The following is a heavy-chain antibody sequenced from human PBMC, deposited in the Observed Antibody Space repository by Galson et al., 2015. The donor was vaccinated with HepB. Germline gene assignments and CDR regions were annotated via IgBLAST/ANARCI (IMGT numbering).Heavy chain of an antibody. Sequence: SLRLSCAASGFTFDDYAMHWVRQAPGKGLEWVSGISWNSGNTGYADSVKGRFTISRDNAKNSLYLQMNSLRAEDTALYYCAKGNSGGSHSGDDYWGQGTLVTVSS. CDR3: AKGNSGGSHSGDDY. CDR2: ISWNSGNT. CDR1: GFTFDDYA. J-gene: IGHJ4*02. D-gene: IGHD1-26*01. V-gene: IGHV3-9*01.